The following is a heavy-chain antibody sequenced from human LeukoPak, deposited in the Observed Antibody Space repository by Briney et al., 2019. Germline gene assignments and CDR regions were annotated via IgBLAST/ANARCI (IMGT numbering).Heavy chain of an antibody. J-gene: IGHJ3*02. CDR1: GYSFTSYW. Sequence: GESLKISCKGSGYSFTSYWIGWVRQMPGKGLEWMGIIYPGDSDTRYSPSFQGQVTISADKSISTAYLQWSSLKASDTAVYYCARGPPDCSSTSCYAFDAFDIWGQGTMVTVSS. V-gene: IGHV5-51*01. D-gene: IGHD2-2*01. CDR3: ARGPPDCSSTSCYAFDAFDI. CDR2: IYPGDSDT.